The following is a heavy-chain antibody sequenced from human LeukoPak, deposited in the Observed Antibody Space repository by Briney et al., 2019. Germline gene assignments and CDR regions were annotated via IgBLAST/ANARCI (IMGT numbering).Heavy chain of an antibody. V-gene: IGHV3-7*01. CDR2: LKQDGSQK. CDR1: GFSFSDSW. CDR3: ATGTGNFGT. D-gene: IGHD1-7*01. J-gene: IGHJ4*02. Sequence: GGSLRLSCAASGFSFSDSWMSWVRQPPGKGLEWVAGLKQDGSQKHYVDSVMGRFTVSRDNAERSLYLQMNSLRTEDTAVYYCATGTGNFGTWGQGTLVTVSS.